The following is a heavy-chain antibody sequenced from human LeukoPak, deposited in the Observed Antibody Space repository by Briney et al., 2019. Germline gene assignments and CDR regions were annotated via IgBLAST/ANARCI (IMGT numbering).Heavy chain of an antibody. CDR1: GFTFSSYA. V-gene: IGHV3-23*01. CDR3: ARDNDYGFDY. D-gene: IGHD4-17*01. CDR2: ISGGGGST. Sequence: GGSLRLSCAASGFTFSSYAVTWVRQAPGKGLEWVSGISGGGGSTYYADSVKGRFTISRDNAKNTLYLQMNSLRAEDTAVYYCARDNDYGFDYWGQGTLVTVSS. J-gene: IGHJ4*02.